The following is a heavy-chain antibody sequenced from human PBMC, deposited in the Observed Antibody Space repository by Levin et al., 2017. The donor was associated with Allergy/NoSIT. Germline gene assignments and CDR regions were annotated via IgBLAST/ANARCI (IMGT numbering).Heavy chain of an antibody. Sequence: AASVKVSCKASGYTFTSYDINWVRQATGQGLEWMGWMNPNSGNTGYAQKFQGRVTMTRNTSISTAYMELSSLRSEDTAVYYCARVRWYGPSGWYRSGYYYYGMDVWGQGTTVTVSS. CDR3: ARVRWYGPSGWYRSGYYYYGMDV. CDR2: MNPNSGNT. J-gene: IGHJ6*02. D-gene: IGHD6-19*01. V-gene: IGHV1-8*01. CDR1: GYTFTSYD.